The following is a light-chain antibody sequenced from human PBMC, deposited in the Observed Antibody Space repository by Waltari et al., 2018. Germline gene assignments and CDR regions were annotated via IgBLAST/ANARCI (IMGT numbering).Light chain of an antibody. CDR1: QRVNTY. CDR2: GAF. V-gene: IGKV3-15*01. Sequence: EIVLTQSPATLSVSPGERATLPCRASQRVNTYLAWYQQKPGQAPRILISGAFSRATGISARFSGSGSGTDFTLTISSLEFADSAVYYCQQYYKWPLTFGGGTKMEIK. J-gene: IGKJ4*01. CDR3: QQYYKWPLT.